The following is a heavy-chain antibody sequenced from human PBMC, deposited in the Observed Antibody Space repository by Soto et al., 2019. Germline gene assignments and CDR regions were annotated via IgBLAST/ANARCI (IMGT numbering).Heavy chain of an antibody. CDR2: IYYTGTT. J-gene: IGHJ5*02. V-gene: IGHV4-31*03. D-gene: IGHD1-1*01. CDR1: GDSISSSGYY. Sequence: SETLSLTCTVSGDSISSSGYYWSWIRQHPGKGLEWIGYIYYTGTTYYNPSLRSRVTISVDSSKTQFSLKLSSVTAADTAMYYCARGTYNWNDGTWFDPWGQGTLVTVS. CDR3: ARGTYNWNDGTWFDP.